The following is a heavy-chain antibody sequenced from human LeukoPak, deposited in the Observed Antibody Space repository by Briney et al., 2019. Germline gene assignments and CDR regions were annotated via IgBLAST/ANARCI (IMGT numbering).Heavy chain of an antibody. D-gene: IGHD2-2*02. CDR3: ARGPMGVPAAIDYYYYMDV. CDR1: GYTFTSYD. Sequence: ASVKVSCKASGYTFTSYDINWVRRATGQGLEWMGWMNPNSGNTGYAQKFQGRVTITRNTSISTAYMELSSLRSEDTAVYYCARGPMGVPAAIDYYYYMDVWGKGTTVTVSS. J-gene: IGHJ6*03. V-gene: IGHV1-8*03. CDR2: MNPNSGNT.